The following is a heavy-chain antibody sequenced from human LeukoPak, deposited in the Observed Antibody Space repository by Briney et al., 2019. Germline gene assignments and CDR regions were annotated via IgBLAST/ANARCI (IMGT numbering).Heavy chain of an antibody. J-gene: IGHJ3*02. D-gene: IGHD3-22*01. V-gene: IGHV3-23*01. Sequence: GGSLRLSCAASGFTFSSYAMSWVRQAPGKGLEWVSAISGSGGSTYYADSVKGRFTISRDNSKNTLYLQMNSLRAEDTAVYYCAKGERIFLRDSSGLTGAFDIWGQGTMVTVSS. CDR3: AKGERIFLRDSSGLTGAFDI. CDR2: ISGSGGST. CDR1: GFTFSSYA.